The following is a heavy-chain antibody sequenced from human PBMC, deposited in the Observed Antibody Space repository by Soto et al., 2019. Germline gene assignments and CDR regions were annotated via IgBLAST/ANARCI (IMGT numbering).Heavy chain of an antibody. Sequence: GESLKISCKGSGYSFTSYWISWVRQMPGKGLEWMGRIDPSDSYTNYSPSFQGHVTISADKSISTAYLQWSSLKASDTAMYYCAGAHTPTTWIQPHPIYYGMDVWGQGTTVTVSS. D-gene: IGHD5-18*01. CDR2: IDPSDSYT. CDR1: GYSFTSYW. J-gene: IGHJ6*02. V-gene: IGHV5-10-1*01. CDR3: AGAHTPTTWIQPHPIYYGMDV.